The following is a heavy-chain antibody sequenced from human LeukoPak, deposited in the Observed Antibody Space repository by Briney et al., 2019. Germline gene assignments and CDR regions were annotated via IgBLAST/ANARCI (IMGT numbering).Heavy chain of an antibody. D-gene: IGHD3/OR15-3a*01. Sequence: ASVRVSCKLSENRLTQLPMHWVRQAPREGLEWVGGFRPENDVPIYAQKFQGRVAMTTDTSTDTAYRELRSLKSDDTAVYFCATLLDSFWSGHSVPPEDYWGQGTLVTVSS. CDR3: ATLLDSFWSGHSVPPEDY. CDR2: FRPENDVP. CDR1: ENRLTQLP. J-gene: IGHJ4*02. V-gene: IGHV1-24*01.